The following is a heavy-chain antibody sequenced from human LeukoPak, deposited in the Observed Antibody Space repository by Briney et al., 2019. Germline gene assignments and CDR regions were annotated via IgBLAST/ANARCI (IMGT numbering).Heavy chain of an antibody. CDR2: IMSKKDGESE. D-gene: IGHD1-26*01. CDR3: ARGAPGGNYLDY. J-gene: IGHJ4*02. Sequence: GGSLRLSCAASGFXFTNAWMHWVRQAPGKGQEWVGRIMSKKDGESEHYGEPVKGRFTIARDDSKNTLYLQMSSLKTEDTAVYYCARGAPGGNYLDYWGQGTLVTVSS. CDR1: GFXFTNAW. V-gene: IGHV3-15*01.